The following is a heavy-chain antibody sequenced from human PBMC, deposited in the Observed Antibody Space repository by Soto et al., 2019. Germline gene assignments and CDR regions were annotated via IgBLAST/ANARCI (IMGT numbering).Heavy chain of an antibody. J-gene: IGHJ4*02. D-gene: IGHD4-17*01. CDR2: TYYRSKWYN. V-gene: IGHV6-1*01. Sequence: PSHTSAISGDSVSSNSAAWNWIRQSPSRGLEWLGRTYYRSKWYNDYAVSVKSRLTINPDTSRNQFSLQLNSVTPEDMAVYYCARTVGYFDYWGQGTLVTVSS. CDR3: ARTVGYFDY. CDR1: GDSVSSNSAA.